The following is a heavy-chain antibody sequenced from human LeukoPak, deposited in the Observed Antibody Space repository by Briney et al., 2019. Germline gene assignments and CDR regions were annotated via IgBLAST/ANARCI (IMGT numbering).Heavy chain of an antibody. CDR1: GFTFSTYD. CDR2: ISYYGGDK. Sequence: SGGSLRLSCAASGFTFSTYDMHGVRQAPGKRVVWVAVISYYGGDKHYAVSVKVRFTISSDNSKNTLYLQMNGLRAEDTAGDYCGKKTSTWFDPWGQGTLVTVSS. D-gene: IGHD1/OR15-1a*01. V-gene: IGHV3-30*18. CDR3: GKKTSTWFDP. J-gene: IGHJ5*02.